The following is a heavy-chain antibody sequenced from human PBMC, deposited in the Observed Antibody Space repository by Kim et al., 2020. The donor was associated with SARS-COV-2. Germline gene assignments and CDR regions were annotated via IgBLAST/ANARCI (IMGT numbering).Heavy chain of an antibody. CDR2: IKSERDGGTT. V-gene: IGHV3-15*01. Sequence: GGSLRLSCAASGFTFSNAWMSWVRQAPGQGLEWLGRIKSERDGGTTDHVAPVKGRFTISRDDSKNTLYLQMNSLRTEDTAVYYCTTDRGYCGSSTCYGFYYYYCGIDVWGPGTTVTVSS. D-gene: IGHD2-2*01. J-gene: IGHJ6*02. CDR1: GFTFSNAW. CDR3: TTDRGYCGSSTCYGFYYYYCGIDV.